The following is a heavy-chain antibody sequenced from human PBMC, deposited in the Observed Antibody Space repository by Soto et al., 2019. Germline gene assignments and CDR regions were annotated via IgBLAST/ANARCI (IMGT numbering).Heavy chain of an antibody. Sequence: EVQLVESGGGLVKPGESLRLSCAASGFTFTNAWMNWVRQAPGKGLEWVGRIRSKTDGGTPDYAAPVKGRFTISRDDSKNTLYVQMNSLKTEDIAIYYGTTEKGYWCQGTLVTVSS. J-gene: IGHJ4*02. CDR2: IRSKTDGGTP. CDR1: GFTFTNAW. V-gene: IGHV3-15*07. CDR3: TTEKGY.